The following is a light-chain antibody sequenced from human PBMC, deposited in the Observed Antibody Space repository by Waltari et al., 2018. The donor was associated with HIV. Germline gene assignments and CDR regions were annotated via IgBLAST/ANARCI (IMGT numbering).Light chain of an antibody. CDR3: ATWDDTLSGHVV. V-gene: IGLV1-47*01. Sequence: QSVLTQPPSASGTPGQRITISCSGSSSNIGSNYVYWYQQLPGTAPKLLIYRNNQPPSGVPGRFAGSKSGTSASLAISGLRSEDEADYYCATWDDTLSGHVVFGGGTKLNVL. J-gene: IGLJ2*01. CDR1: SSNIGSNY. CDR2: RNN.